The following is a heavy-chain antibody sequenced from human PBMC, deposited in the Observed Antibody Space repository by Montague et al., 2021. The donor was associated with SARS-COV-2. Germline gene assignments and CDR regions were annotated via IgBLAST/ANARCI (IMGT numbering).Heavy chain of an antibody. CDR3: ARDRGSIYCGGDCYTPYFDY. Sequence: SLSLSFSASGFPFSSYSMNWVRQAPGKGLEWVSSISSSSSYIYYADSVKGRLTISRDNAKNSLYLQMNSLRAEDTAVYYCARDRGSIYCGGDCYTPYFDYWGQGTLVTVSS. V-gene: IGHV3-21*01. CDR1: GFPFSSYS. D-gene: IGHD2-21*02. J-gene: IGHJ4*02. CDR2: ISSSSSYI.